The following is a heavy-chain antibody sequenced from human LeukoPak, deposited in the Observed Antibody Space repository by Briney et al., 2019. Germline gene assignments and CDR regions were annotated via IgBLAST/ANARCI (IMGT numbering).Heavy chain of an antibody. CDR2: IYHTGNS. CDR1: GGSVSSDY. Sequence: PSETLSLTCTVSGGSVSSDYWSWIRQPPGKGLEWIGYIYHTGNSDYNPSLKSRATISLDTSKNQFSLKLTSVPAADTAVYFCARHPFSSPFDYWGQGTLVTVSS. J-gene: IGHJ4*02. CDR3: ARHPFSSPFDY. D-gene: IGHD2/OR15-2a*01. V-gene: IGHV4-59*08.